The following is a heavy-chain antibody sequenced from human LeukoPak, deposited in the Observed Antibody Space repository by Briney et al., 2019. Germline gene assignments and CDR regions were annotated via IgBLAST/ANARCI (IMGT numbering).Heavy chain of an antibody. Sequence: ASVKVSCKASGYTFTNYYLYWVRQAPGQGLEWMGWISGNNDNPNYGQKFQGRLTVTTDSSTSTAYMELRNLRSDDTAVYYCARDGTSTDDYWGQGTLVTVSS. CDR1: GYTFTNYY. V-gene: IGHV1-18*04. CDR3: ARDGTSTDDY. J-gene: IGHJ4*02. CDR2: ISGNNDNP. D-gene: IGHD2-2*01.